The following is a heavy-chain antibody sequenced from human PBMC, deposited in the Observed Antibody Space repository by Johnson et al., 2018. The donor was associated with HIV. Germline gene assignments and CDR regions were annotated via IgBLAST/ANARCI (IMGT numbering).Heavy chain of an antibody. CDR1: GFTFSSYV. CDR2: ISSDGGST. D-gene: IGHD2-15*01. Sequence: EQLVESGGGLVQPGGSLRLSCAASGFTFSSYVMHWVRQAPGKGLQYVSVISSDGGSTYYANSVKGRFTISRDNSKNTLYLQMNSLRAEDTAVYYFARVAALYDAFDIWGQGTMVTVSS. J-gene: IGHJ3*02. CDR3: ARVAALYDAFDI. V-gene: IGHV3-64*01.